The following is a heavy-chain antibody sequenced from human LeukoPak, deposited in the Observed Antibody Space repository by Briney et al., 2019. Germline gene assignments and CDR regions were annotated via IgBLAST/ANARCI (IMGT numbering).Heavy chain of an antibody. Sequence: SETLSLTCTVSGGSISSNSYYWGWIRQPPGKGLEWIGSIYYSGSTYYNPSLKSRVTISVDTSKNQFSLKLSSVTAADTAVYYCARGEAAAAADWYFDLWGRGTLVTVSS. CDR3: ARGEAAAAADWYFDL. J-gene: IGHJ2*01. D-gene: IGHD6-13*01. CDR2: IYYSGST. CDR1: GGSISSNSYY. V-gene: IGHV4-39*07.